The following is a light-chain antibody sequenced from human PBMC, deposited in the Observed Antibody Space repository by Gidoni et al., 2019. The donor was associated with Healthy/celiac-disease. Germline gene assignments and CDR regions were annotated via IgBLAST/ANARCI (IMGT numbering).Light chain of an antibody. CDR3: MQALQTWT. Sequence: DLVMPQSPLSLPVTPGEPAAISCRSSQRLLHSNGYTYLDWYLQKPGQSPQILIDLCSNRASGVTDRGSGSGSGTDFTLRSSRVEAEDVGVYYCMQALQTWTFGEGTKVEIK. CDR2: LCS. V-gene: IGKV2-28*01. CDR1: QRLLHSNGYTY. J-gene: IGKJ1*01.